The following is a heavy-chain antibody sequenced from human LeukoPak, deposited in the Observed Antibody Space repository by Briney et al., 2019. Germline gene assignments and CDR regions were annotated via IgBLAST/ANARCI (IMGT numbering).Heavy chain of an antibody. CDR1: GYTFTSYG. CDR2: INAGNGNT. J-gene: IGHJ4*02. Sequence: ASVKVSCKASGYTFTSYGISWVRQAPGQRLEWMGWINAGNGNTKYLQKFQGRVTFTRDTSASTAYMELSSLRSEDTAVYYCSLADYGDYWGQGTLVTVSS. V-gene: IGHV1-3*01. CDR3: SLADYGDY.